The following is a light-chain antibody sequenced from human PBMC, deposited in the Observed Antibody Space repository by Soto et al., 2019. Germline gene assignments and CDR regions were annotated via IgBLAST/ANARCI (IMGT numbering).Light chain of an antibody. J-gene: IGKJ5*01. CDR2: DAS. CDR3: QLYAFPPTT. CDR1: QSVSSY. V-gene: IGKV3-11*01. Sequence: EIVWTNSPATLSLSPEERATLSCRASQSVSSYLAWYQQKPGQAPRLLIYDASNRATGVPPRFTGSGSGTDFTLTISGLQSEDFTVYFYQLYAFPPTTFGQGGRLE.